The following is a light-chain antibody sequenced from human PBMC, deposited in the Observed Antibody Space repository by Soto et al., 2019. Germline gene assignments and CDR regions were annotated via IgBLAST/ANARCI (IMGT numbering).Light chain of an antibody. V-gene: IGLV2-8*01. CDR2: EVN. J-gene: IGLJ2*01. Sequence: QSVLTQPPSASGSPGQSVTIPCTGTSSDVGGYNFVSWYQQHPGKAPKLMIYEVNKRPSGVPDRFSGSKSGNTPSLTVSGLQAEDEADYYCSSHAGSINLIFGGGTKLTVL. CDR3: SSHAGSINLI. CDR1: SSDVGGYNF.